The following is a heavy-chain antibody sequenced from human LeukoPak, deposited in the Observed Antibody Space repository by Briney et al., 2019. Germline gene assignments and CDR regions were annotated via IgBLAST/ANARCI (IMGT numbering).Heavy chain of an antibody. J-gene: IGHJ3*02. D-gene: IGHD3-3*01. V-gene: IGHV4-34*12. CDR1: GGSFSGYY. CDR2: LIHSGDT. CDR3: ARDTKIWSGYPHDAFDI. Sequence: SETLSLTCVVYGGSFSGYYWSWIRQPPGKGLEWIGELIHSGDTHYNPSLKSRVTISVDTSKNQFSLKLSSVTAADTAVYYCARDTKIWSGYPHDAFDIWGQGTMVTVSS.